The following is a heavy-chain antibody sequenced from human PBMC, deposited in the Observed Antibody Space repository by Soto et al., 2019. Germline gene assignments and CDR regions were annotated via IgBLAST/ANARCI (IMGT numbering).Heavy chain of an antibody. CDR2: IIPILGIA. V-gene: IGHV1-69*02. J-gene: IGHJ3*02. Sequence: ASVKVSCKASGGTFSSYTISWVRQAPGQGLEWMGRIIPILGIANYAQKFQGRVTITADKSTSTAYMELSSLRSEDTAVYYCARPLGGDSSGLNAFDIWGQGTMVTVSS. CDR3: ARPLGGDSSGLNAFDI. CDR1: GGTFSSYT. D-gene: IGHD3-22*01.